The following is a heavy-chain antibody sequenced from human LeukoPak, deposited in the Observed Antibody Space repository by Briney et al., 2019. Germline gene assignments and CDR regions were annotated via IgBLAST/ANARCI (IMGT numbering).Heavy chain of an antibody. Sequence: SGPTLVKPTQTLTLTCTFSGFSLSTSGVGVGWIRQPPGKALEWPALIYWNDDKRYSPSLKSRLTITKDTSKNQVVLTMTNMDPVDTATYYCAHSFYDFWSGLLGFDPWGQGTLVTVSS. CDR2: IYWNDDK. CDR3: AHSFYDFWSGLLGFDP. V-gene: IGHV2-5*01. D-gene: IGHD3-3*01. CDR1: GFSLSTSGVG. J-gene: IGHJ5*02.